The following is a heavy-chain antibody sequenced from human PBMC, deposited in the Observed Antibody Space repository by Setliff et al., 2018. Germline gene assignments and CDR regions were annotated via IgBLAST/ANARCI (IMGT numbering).Heavy chain of an antibody. CDR3: SRLVRYCTTTSCQRLSGDEY. V-gene: IGHV1-69*05. CDR2: IIPVFGTA. D-gene: IGHD2-2*01. Sequence: SVKVSCKASGGTFRTDGFNWVRQAPGQGLEWMGRIIPVFGTAKYAPQFQGRVIMTTDTSAKTAYMDLRSLRSDDTAVYYCSRLVRYCTTTSCQRLSGDEYWGQGTVVTVSS. CDR1: GGTFRTDG. J-gene: IGHJ4*02.